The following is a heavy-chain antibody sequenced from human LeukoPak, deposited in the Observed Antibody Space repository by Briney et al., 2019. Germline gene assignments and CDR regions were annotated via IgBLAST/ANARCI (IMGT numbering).Heavy chain of an antibody. CDR2: VYHSGST. J-gene: IGHJ4*02. V-gene: IGHV4-38-2*02. CDR3: GSQREWSLTEYHFDY. Sequence: PSETLSLTCTVSGYSISSGYYGGWIRQPPGKGLEWIGSVYHSGSTYYNPSLKSRVTISTDKSKNQFSLKLTSVTAADTAVYYCGSQREWSLTEYHFDYWGQGTLVTVSS. CDR1: GYSISSGYY. D-gene: IGHD3-3*01.